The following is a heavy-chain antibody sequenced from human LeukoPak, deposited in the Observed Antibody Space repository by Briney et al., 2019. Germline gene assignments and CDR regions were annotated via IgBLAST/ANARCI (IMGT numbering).Heavy chain of an antibody. J-gene: IGHJ4*02. CDR2: INPSGGST. CDR1: GYTFTSYY. Sequence: GASVKVSCKASGYTFTSYYMHWVRQAPGKGLEWMGIINPSGGSTSYAQKFQGRVTMTRDTSTSTVYMELSSLRSEDTAAYYCARPIAAAGLFDYWGQGALVTVSS. V-gene: IGHV1-46*01. D-gene: IGHD6-13*01. CDR3: ARPIAAAGLFDY.